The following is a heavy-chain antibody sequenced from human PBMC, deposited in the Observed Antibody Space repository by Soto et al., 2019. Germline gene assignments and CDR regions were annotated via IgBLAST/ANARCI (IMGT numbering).Heavy chain of an antibody. CDR2: ISGYNGYP. J-gene: IGHJ4*02. D-gene: IGHD6-13*01. Sequence: ASVTVSCQSSGYIFTNYGVAWVRQAPGQGLELVAWISGYNGYPKHTQKFQGRVTVTTDTTTRTGYMELRNLRSDDTAVYYCARASAGALYDFWGQGTRVTVSS. CDR3: ARASAGALYDF. CDR1: GYIFTNYG. V-gene: IGHV1-18*01.